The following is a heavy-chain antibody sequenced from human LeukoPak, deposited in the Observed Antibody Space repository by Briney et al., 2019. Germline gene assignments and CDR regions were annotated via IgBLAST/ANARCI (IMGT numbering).Heavy chain of an antibody. CDR1: GGSISSGSYY. V-gene: IGHV4-61*01. Sequence: SETLSLTCTVSGGSISSGSYYWSWIRQPPGKGLEWIAYIYYSGSTNYNPSLKSRVTISVGTSKNQFSLKLSSVTAADTAVYYCARYVWGSYPTFEDYWGQGTLVTVSS. D-gene: IGHD3-16*02. J-gene: IGHJ4*02. CDR2: IYYSGST. CDR3: ARYVWGSYPTFEDY.